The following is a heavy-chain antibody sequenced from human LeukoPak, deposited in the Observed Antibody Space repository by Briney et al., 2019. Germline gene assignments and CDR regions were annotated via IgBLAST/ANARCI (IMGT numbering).Heavy chain of an antibody. Sequence: PSETLSLTCTVSGAFITSHYWGWIRQPPEKGLEWIGYVHDSGSIRYNPSLESRVIISLDTSKNQFSLMLTPVTATDTAVYYCARLLGTEYFQHWGQGTLVTVSS. V-gene: IGHV4-59*08. J-gene: IGHJ1*01. D-gene: IGHD2/OR15-2a*01. CDR2: VHDSGSI. CDR3: ARLLGTEYFQH. CDR1: GAFITSHY.